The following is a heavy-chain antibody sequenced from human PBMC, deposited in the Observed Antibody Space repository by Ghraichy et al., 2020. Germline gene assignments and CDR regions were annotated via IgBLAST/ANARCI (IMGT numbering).Heavy chain of an antibody. CDR3: ATLNSLAAVGS. J-gene: IGHJ5*01. Sequence: GGSLRLSCAASGFTFTNAWMTWVRQAPGKGLEWVGRIKSKTDGETTDYAAPVKGRFTISRDDSKNTLFLQVDSLKTEDTAMYYCATLNSLAAVGSWGQGTLVTVSS. CDR2: IKSKTDGETT. CDR1: GFTFTNAW. V-gene: IGHV3-15*01. D-gene: IGHD6-25*01.